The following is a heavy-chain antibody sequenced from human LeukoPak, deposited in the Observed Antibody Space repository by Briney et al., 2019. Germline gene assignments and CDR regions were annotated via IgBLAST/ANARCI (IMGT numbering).Heavy chain of an antibody. D-gene: IGHD3-3*01. Sequence: RGESLKISCKGSEYSFTSYWIAWVRQMPGKGLEWMGIIYPGDSDTRYSPSFQGQVTISADKSISTAYLRWSSLKASDTAMYYCARREVLSGFYPFDYWGQGTLVTVSS. V-gene: IGHV5-51*01. CDR3: ARREVLSGFYPFDY. CDR2: IYPGDSDT. J-gene: IGHJ4*02. CDR1: EYSFTSYW.